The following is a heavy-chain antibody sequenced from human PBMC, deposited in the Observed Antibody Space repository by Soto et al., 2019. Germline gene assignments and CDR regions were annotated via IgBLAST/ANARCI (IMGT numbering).Heavy chain of an antibody. CDR1: GFTFSSYW. D-gene: IGHD2-2*01. CDR3: ARGNLPIVVVTAAIDY. J-gene: IGHJ4*02. Sequence: GGSLRLSCAASGFTFSSYWMHWVRQTPGKGLEWVSRINTDGSTTNYADSVKGRFTISRDNAKNTLYLQMNGLRVEDTAVFYCARGNLPIVVVTAAIDYWGQGTQVTVSS. CDR2: INTDGSTT. V-gene: IGHV3-74*01.